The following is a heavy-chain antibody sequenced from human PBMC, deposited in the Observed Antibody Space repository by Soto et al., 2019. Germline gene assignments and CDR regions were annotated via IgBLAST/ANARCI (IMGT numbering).Heavy chain of an antibody. CDR1: GFSLSTSGVG. D-gene: IGHD6-13*01. CDR2: IYWNDDK. Sequence: QITLKESGPTLVKPTQTLTLTCTFSGFSLSTSGVGVGWIRQPPGKALEWLALIYWNDDKRYSPALKSRLTITKNNRQNQVVRTMTNMDPVDTDTYYCAHRGSMVAAGAYNWFDPWGQGTLVTVSS. V-gene: IGHV2-5*01. J-gene: IGHJ5*02. CDR3: AHRGSMVAAGAYNWFDP.